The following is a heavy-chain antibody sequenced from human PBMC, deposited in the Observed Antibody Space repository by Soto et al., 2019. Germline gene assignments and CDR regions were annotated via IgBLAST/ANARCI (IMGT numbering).Heavy chain of an antibody. CDR2: TTDTGGDA. CDR1: AFTYSTSA. CDR3: AGGSTDSYPGSRSYDC. J-gene: IGHJ4*02. V-gene: IGHV3-23*01. Sequence: GGSQRLSCATSAFTYSTSAMSWVRQAPGEGLEWVSSTTDTGGDAKYADYVRGRFTVSRDNAKNSVYLQMSSLRVDHCSVYYLAGGSTDSYPGSRSYDCWGRRALGT. D-gene: IGHD3-10*01.